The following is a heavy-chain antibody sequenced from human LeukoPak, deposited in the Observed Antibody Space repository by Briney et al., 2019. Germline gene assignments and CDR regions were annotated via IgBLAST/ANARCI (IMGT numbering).Heavy chain of an antibody. J-gene: IGHJ4*02. CDR1: GFTFSSYA. CDR2: ISCSGGST. D-gene: IGHD1-14*01. V-gene: IGHV3-23*01. Sequence: GGSLRLSCAASGFTFSSYAMSWVRQAPGKGLEWVSAISCSGGSTYYADSVKGRFTISRDNSKNTLFLQMNDLTVEDTARYYCARRPGNWGQGILVTVSS. CDR3: ARRPGN.